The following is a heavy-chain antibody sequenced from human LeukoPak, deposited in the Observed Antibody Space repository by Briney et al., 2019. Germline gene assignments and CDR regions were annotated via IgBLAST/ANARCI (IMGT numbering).Heavy chain of an antibody. CDR3: TTVSGWYYYYYMDV. CDR2: IKSKTDGGTT. V-gene: IGHV3-15*01. CDR1: GGSISSYY. Sequence: ETLSLTCTVSGGSISSYYWSWVRQAPGKGLEWVGRIKSKTDGGTTDYAAPVKGRFTISRDDSKNTLYLQMNSLKTEDTAVYYCTTVSGWYYYYYMDVWGKGTTVTVSS. D-gene: IGHD2-15*01. J-gene: IGHJ6*03.